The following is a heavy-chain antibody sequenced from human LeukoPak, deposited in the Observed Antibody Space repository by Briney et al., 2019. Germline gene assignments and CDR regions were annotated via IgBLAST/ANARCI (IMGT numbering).Heavy chain of an antibody. J-gene: IGHJ5*02. CDR2: IYYSGST. V-gene: IGHV4-59*01. D-gene: IGHD6-19*01. Sequence: PSETLSLTCTVSGGSISSYYWSWIRQPPGKGLEWIGYIYYSGSTNYNPSLTSRVTISVDTPKNQFSLKLSSVTAADTAVYYCASTPGIAVAGPGGQGWFDPWGQGTLVTVSS. CDR3: ASTPGIAVAGPGGQGWFDP. CDR1: GGSISSYY.